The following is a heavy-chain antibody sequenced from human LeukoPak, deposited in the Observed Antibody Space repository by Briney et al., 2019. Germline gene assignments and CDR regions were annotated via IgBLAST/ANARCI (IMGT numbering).Heavy chain of an antibody. CDR2: INAGNGNT. D-gene: IGHD2-2*01. CDR3: ARFQMPIVVVPAAMSGY. V-gene: IGHV1-3*01. Sequence: ASVKVSCKASGYTFTSYAMHWVRQAPGQRLEWMGWINAGNGNTKYSQKFQGRVIITRDTSASTAYMELSSLRSEDTAVYYCARFQMPIVVVPAAMSGYWGQGTLVTVSS. CDR1: GYTFTSYA. J-gene: IGHJ4*02.